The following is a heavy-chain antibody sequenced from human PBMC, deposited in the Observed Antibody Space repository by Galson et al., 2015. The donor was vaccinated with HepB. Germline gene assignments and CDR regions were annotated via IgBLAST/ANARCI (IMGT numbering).Heavy chain of an antibody. Sequence: SVKVSCKASGFAFNTYGFGWVRQAPGQGLEWVGWISGYDGNTKYAQKVQDRVIMTIDRSTSTAYIELRSLRSDDTAVYYCARGLSGDSYGMFNYWGQGTLVIVSS. J-gene: IGHJ4*02. CDR3: ARGLSGDSYGMFNY. V-gene: IGHV1-18*01. CDR2: ISGYDGNT. CDR1: GFAFNTYG. D-gene: IGHD7-27*01.